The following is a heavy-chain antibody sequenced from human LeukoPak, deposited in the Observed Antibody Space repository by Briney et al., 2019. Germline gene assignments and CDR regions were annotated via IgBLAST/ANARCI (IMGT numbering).Heavy chain of an antibody. V-gene: IGHV3-48*03. Sequence: GGSLRLSCAASGFTFSSYEMNWVRPAPGKGLEWVSYISSSGSTIYCADSVKGRFTISRDNSKNTLYLQMNSLRGEDTAVYYCAKDGDTMSGTYYYDMDVWGKGTTVT. J-gene: IGHJ6*03. CDR3: AKDGDTMSGTYYYDMDV. CDR1: GFTFSSYE. D-gene: IGHD1-26*01. CDR2: ISSSGSTI.